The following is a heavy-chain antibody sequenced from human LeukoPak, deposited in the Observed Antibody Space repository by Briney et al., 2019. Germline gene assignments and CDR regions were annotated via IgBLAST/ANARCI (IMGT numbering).Heavy chain of an antibody. D-gene: IGHD7-27*01. V-gene: IGHV3-23*01. CDR1: GFTFSSYT. J-gene: IGHJ4*02. CDR3: AKDGGLWVSAHWGDS. Sequence: PGGSLRLSCIASGFTFSSYTMTWVRQAPGKGLKWVSTITTGDGNTCYADSVKGRFTVSRDDSKNTLYLQMNSLRAEDTAVYYCAKDGGLWVSAHWGDSWGRGTLVTVSS. CDR2: ITTGDGNT.